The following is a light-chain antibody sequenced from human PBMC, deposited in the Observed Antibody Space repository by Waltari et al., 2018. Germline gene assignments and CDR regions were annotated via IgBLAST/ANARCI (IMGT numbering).Light chain of an antibody. Sequence: IQLTLSPSSLSASVGDTVTITCRASQDISSYLAWYQQKPEKAPKILISAAFTLQSGVPPRFSGSGSGADFTLTISSLQPEDFATYYCQQFKTYPLTFGQGTRLEIK. CDR1: QDISSY. CDR2: AAF. J-gene: IGKJ5*01. V-gene: IGKV1-9*01. CDR3: QQFKTYPLT.